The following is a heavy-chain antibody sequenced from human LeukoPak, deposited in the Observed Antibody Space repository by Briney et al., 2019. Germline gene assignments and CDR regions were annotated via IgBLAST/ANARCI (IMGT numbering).Heavy chain of an antibody. V-gene: IGHV4-31*03. CDR2: IYYSGST. CDR1: GGSISSGGYY. D-gene: IGHD5-12*01. J-gene: IGHJ4*02. CDR3: ARIYSGYAPARYYFDY. Sequence: SSETLSLTCTVSGGSISSGGYYWSWIRQHPGKGLEWIGYIYYSGSTYYNPSLKSRVTISVDTSKNQFSLKLSSVTAADTAVCYCARIYSGYAPARYYFDYWGQGTLVTVSS.